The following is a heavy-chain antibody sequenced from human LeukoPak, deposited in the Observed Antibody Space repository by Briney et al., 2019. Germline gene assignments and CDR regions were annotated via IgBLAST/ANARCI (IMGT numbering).Heavy chain of an antibody. J-gene: IGHJ6*02. Sequence: ASVKVSCKASGYTFTSYDINWVRQATGQGLEWMGWMNPNSGNTGYAQKFQGRVTMTRNTSISTAYMELSSLGSEDTAVYYCARGRIQLWSYGMDVWGQGTTVTVSS. CDR2: MNPNSGNT. CDR3: ARGRIQLWSYGMDV. V-gene: IGHV1-8*01. CDR1: GYTFTSYD. D-gene: IGHD5-18*01.